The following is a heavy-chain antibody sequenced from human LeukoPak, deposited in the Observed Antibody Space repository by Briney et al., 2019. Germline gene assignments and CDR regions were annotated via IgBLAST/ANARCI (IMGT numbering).Heavy chain of an antibody. J-gene: IGHJ4*02. Sequence: PGGSLRLSCAASGFTFSSYWMIWVRQAPGKGLEWVANIRQGGSEKYYVASVRGRFTISRDNAKNSLYLQMNSLRGEDTAVYYCARLADYDSSGYFDYWGQGTLVTVSS. CDR3: ARLADYDSSGYFDY. CDR2: IRQGGSEK. CDR1: GFTFSSYW. V-gene: IGHV3-7*01. D-gene: IGHD3-22*01.